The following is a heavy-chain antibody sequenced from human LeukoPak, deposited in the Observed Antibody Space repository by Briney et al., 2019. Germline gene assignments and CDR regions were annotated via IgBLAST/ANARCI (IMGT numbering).Heavy chain of an antibody. CDR2: IKRDGSEK. V-gene: IGHV3-7*01. D-gene: IGHD6-6*01. J-gene: IGHJ4*02. CDR1: GFTFGSYW. Sequence: GGSLRLSCAASGFTFGSYWMSWVRQAPGKGLEWVANIKRDGSEKYYLDSVKGRFTISRDNAKNSLYLQTNSLRAEDTAVYYCASPAKYSDIWYFGYWGQGTLHTVSS. CDR3: ASPAKYSDIWYFGY.